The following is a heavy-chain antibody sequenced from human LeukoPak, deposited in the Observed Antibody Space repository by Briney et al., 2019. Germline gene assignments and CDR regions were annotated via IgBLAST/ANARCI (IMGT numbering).Heavy chain of an antibody. CDR3: ARDKLKQLVSPAFDY. Sequence: GGSLRLSCAASGFTFSSYAMHWVRQAPGKGLEWVAVISYDGSNKYYADSVKGRFTISRDNSKNTLYLQMNSLRAEDTAVYYCARDKLKQLVSPAFDYWGQGTLVTVSS. D-gene: IGHD6-6*01. CDR2: ISYDGSNK. J-gene: IGHJ4*02. V-gene: IGHV3-30*04. CDR1: GFTFSSYA.